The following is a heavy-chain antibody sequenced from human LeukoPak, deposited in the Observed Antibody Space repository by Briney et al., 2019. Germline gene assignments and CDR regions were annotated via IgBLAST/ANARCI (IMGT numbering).Heavy chain of an antibody. CDR1: GASISSYY. D-gene: IGHD3-10*01. V-gene: IGHV4-4*07. Sequence: PSETLSLTCTVSGASISSYYWSWIRQPAGKGLEWIGRLYTSGNTNYNPSLKSRVTMSVDTSKNQFSLNLSSVTAADTAVYYCATGRYDNGYYYLDFWGQGTLVTVSS. J-gene: IGHJ4*02. CDR2: LYTSGNT. CDR3: ATGRYDNGYYYLDF.